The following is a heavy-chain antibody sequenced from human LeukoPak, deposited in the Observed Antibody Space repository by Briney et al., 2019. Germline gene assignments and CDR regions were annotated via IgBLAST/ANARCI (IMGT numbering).Heavy chain of an antibody. CDR3: ARGHEGRITIFGVVIYNCFDP. CDR1: GGTFSSYA. V-gene: IGHV1-69*01. CDR2: IIPIFGTA. Sequence: SVKVSCKASGGTFSSYAISWVRQAPGQGLEWMGGIIPIFGTANYAQKFQGRVTITADESTSTVYMELSSLRSEDTAVYYCARGHEGRITIFGVVIYNCFDPWGQGTLVTVSS. J-gene: IGHJ5*02. D-gene: IGHD3-3*01.